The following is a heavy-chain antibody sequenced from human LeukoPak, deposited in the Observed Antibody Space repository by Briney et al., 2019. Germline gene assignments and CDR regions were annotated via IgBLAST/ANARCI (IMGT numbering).Heavy chain of an antibody. V-gene: IGHV3-9*03. Sequence: PGRSLILSCAASGFTFDDYAMHWVRQAPGKGLEWVSGISWNSGSIGYADSVKGRFTISRDNAKNSLYLQMNSLRAEDMALYYCAAGKWELPVDYWGQGTLVTVSS. J-gene: IGHJ4*02. D-gene: IGHD1-26*01. CDR3: AAGKWELPVDY. CDR2: ISWNSGSI. CDR1: GFTFDDYA.